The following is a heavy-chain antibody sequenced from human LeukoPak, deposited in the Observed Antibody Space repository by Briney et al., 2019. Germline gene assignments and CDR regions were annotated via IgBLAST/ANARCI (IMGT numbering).Heavy chain of an antibody. Sequence: GRSLRLSCAASGFTFDDYPMHWVRQAPGKGLEWVSGISWNSGSAGYADSVKGRFTISRDNAKNSLYLQMNSLRTEDTALYYCAKDRTYSGYDALDYWGQGTLVTVSS. D-gene: IGHD5-12*01. CDR3: AKDRTYSGYDALDY. CDR2: ISWNSGSA. V-gene: IGHV3-9*01. J-gene: IGHJ4*02. CDR1: GFTFDDYP.